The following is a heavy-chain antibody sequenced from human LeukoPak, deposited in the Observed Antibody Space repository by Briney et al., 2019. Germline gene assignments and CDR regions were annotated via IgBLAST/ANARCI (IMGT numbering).Heavy chain of an antibody. Sequence: GGSLRLSCTASGFTFSTFSAYGMHWVRQAPGKGLEWVAFIRYDGSNKYYADSVKGRFTISRDNSKNTLYLQMNSLRAEDTAVYYCAKDGYYYGSGSYLDYWGQGTLVTVSS. CDR3: AKDGYYYGSGSYLDY. CDR2: IRYDGSNK. D-gene: IGHD3-10*01. CDR1: GFTFSTFSAYG. V-gene: IGHV3-30*02. J-gene: IGHJ4*02.